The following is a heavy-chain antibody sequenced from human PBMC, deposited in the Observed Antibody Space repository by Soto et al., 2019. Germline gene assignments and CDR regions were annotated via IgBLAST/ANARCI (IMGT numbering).Heavy chain of an antibody. V-gene: IGHV1-18*01. J-gene: IGHJ5*02. CDR1: GYTFTSYG. D-gene: IGHD3-9*01. Sequence: GASVKVSCKASGYTFTSYGISWVRQAPGQGLEWMGWISAYNGNTNYAQKLQGRVTMTTDTSTSTAYMELRSLRSDDTAVYYCANTRYFEWVSKYNWFGPWGQGTLVTVSS. CDR2: ISAYNGNT. CDR3: ANTRYFEWVSKYNWFGP.